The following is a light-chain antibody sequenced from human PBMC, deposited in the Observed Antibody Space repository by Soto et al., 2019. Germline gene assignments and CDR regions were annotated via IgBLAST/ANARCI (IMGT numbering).Light chain of an antibody. Sequence: DIQLTQSPSFLSASVGDRVTITCRASQGISSYLAWYQQKPGKAPNLLIYTPSTLQTVFPSRFSVTTSGTEFNLTITALQPEDFATSYCQPHNSSPPTVGTGTKVDIK. CDR1: QGISSY. V-gene: IGKV1-9*01. J-gene: IGKJ3*01. CDR3: QPHNSSPPT. CDR2: TPS.